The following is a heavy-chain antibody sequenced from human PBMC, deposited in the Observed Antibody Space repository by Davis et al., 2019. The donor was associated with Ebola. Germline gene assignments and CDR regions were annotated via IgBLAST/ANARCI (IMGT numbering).Heavy chain of an antibody. D-gene: IGHD6-19*01. Sequence: SSVTVSRMASGCTFSSYAINWVRQAPGQGLECMGRIIPMLGIANLEQKFQGRATITANKSKSKAYMEVSSLRSEDKAVYDCARDRLYSSGFDYWGQGTLVTVSS. J-gene: IGHJ4*02. CDR3: ARDRLYSSGFDY. V-gene: IGHV1-69*04. CDR1: GCTFSSYA. CDR2: IIPMLGIA.